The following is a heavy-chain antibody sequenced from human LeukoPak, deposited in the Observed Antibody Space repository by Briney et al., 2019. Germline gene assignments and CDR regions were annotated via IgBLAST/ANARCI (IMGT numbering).Heavy chain of an antibody. J-gene: IGHJ4*02. Sequence: SVKVSFKASGGTFSSYTISWVRQAPGQGLEWMGGIIPILGIANYAQKFQGRVTITADKSTSTAYMELSSLRSEDTAVYYCVGEAYYDSSASYYFDYWGQGTLVTVSS. CDR3: VGEAYYDSSASYYFDY. CDR1: GGTFSSYT. D-gene: IGHD3-22*01. CDR2: IIPILGIA. V-gene: IGHV1-69*02.